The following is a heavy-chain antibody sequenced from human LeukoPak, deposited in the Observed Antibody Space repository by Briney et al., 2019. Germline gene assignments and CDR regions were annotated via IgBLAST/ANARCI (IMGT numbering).Heavy chain of an antibody. CDR3: TSTVTTSLLDYYYGMDV. V-gene: IGHV3-30*02. Sequence: PGGSLRLSCAASGFTFSSYGMHWVRQAPGKGLEWVAFIRYDGSNKYYADSVKGRFTISRDNAKNSLYLQMNSLRAEDTAVYYCTSTVTTSLLDYYYGMDVWGQGTTVTVSS. CDR2: IRYDGSNK. CDR1: GFTFSSYG. D-gene: IGHD4-17*01. J-gene: IGHJ6*02.